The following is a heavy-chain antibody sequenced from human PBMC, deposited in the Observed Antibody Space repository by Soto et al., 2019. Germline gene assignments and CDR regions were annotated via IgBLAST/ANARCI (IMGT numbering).Heavy chain of an antibody. Sequence: TLSLTCTVSGGSISSYYWSWIRQPPGKGLEWIGYVYYSGSTNYNPSLKSRVTISVDTSKNQFSLKLSSVTAADTAVYYCARFGGLRSSYGMDVWGQGTTVTVSS. CDR2: VYYSGST. J-gene: IGHJ6*02. CDR1: GGSISSYY. CDR3: ARFGGLRSSYGMDV. D-gene: IGHD2-15*01. V-gene: IGHV4-59*01.